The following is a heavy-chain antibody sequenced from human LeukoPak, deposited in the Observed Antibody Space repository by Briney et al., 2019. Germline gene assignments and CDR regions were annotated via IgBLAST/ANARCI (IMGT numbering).Heavy chain of an antibody. D-gene: IGHD2-15*01. CDR3: ARGVVACPN. V-gene: IGHV1-2*02. CDR2: INTKTGAT. CDR1: GYKLTDNW. J-gene: IGHJ4*02. Sequence: ASVKVSCKAFGYKLTDNWIHWVRQAPGQGLEWMGWINTKTGATNIAQKFQGRVTVTRDTSVNTAYIEMSRLTSDDTAVYFCARGVVACPNWGQGTLVTVSS.